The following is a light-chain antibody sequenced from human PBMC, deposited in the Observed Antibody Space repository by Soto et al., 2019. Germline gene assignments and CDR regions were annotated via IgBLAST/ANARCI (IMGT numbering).Light chain of an antibody. CDR2: RAS. CDR3: QQYNNWPYT. CDR1: QSVSNT. J-gene: IGKJ2*01. Sequence: EIVMTQSPATLSVSPGERATLSCRASQSVSNTLAWYQQKRGQAPRLLIYRASIRAPGIPARFRGGGSGTEFTLTISSLQSEDFAVYYCQQYNNWPYTFGQGTKLEIK. V-gene: IGKV3-15*01.